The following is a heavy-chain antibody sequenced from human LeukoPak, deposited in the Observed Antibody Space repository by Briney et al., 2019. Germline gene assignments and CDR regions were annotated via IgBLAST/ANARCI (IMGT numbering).Heavy chain of an antibody. CDR1: GYTFTSYD. D-gene: IGHD6-13*01. Sequence: GASVKVSCKASGYTFTSYDINWVRQATGQGLEWMGWMNPNSGNTGYAQKFQGRVTMTRNTSISTAYMELSSLRSDDTAVYYCARDFEGGVAAAGGADYWGQGTLVTVSS. CDR2: MNPNSGNT. CDR3: ARDFEGGVAAAGGADY. J-gene: IGHJ4*02. V-gene: IGHV1-8*01.